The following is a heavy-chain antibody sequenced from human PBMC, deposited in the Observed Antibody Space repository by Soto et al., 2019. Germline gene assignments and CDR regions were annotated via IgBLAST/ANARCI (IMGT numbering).Heavy chain of an antibody. Sequence: SVKVSCKASGGTFSSYAISWVRQAPGQGLEWMGGIIPIFGTANYAQKFQGRVTITADESTSTAYMELSSLRSEDTAVYYCARDLTQDYCTNGVCRFDPWGQGTRGTVSS. J-gene: IGHJ5*02. CDR3: ARDLTQDYCTNGVCRFDP. CDR2: IIPIFGTA. V-gene: IGHV1-69*13. CDR1: GGTFSSYA. D-gene: IGHD2-8*01.